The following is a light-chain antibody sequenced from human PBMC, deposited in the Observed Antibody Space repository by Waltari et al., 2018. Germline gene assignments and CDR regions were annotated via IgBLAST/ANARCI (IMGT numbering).Light chain of an antibody. J-gene: IGKJ1*01. Sequence: EIVMTQSPATLSVSPGERVTLSCRASQTIDISLAWYQQKPGQAPRLLIYDASNRAPGIPTRFSGSGSGTDFTLTISSLQAEDVAVYYCQQYSSAPAFGQGTKVEIK. CDR1: QTIDIS. V-gene: IGKV3-15*01. CDR2: DAS. CDR3: QQYSSAPA.